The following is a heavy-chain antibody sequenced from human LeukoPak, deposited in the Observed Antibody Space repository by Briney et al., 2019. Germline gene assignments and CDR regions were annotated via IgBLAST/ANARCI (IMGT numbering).Heavy chain of an antibody. Sequence: SETLSLTCTVSGYSISSGYYWGWIRQPPGKGLEWIGSIYHSGSTYYNPSLKSRVTISVDTSKNQFSLKLSSVTAADTAVYYCARLGYSGYALDYWGQGTLVTVSS. V-gene: IGHV4-38-2*02. J-gene: IGHJ4*02. CDR1: GYSISSGYY. CDR3: ARLGYSGYALDY. D-gene: IGHD5-12*01. CDR2: IYHSGST.